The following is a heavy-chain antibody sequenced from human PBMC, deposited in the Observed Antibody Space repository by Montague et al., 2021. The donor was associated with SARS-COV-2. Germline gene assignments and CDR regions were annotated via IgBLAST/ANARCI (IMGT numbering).Heavy chain of an antibody. V-gene: IGHV3-43*02. Sequence: SLSLSWAASGFTFDDYAMHWVRQAPGKGLEWVSLISGDGGFTYYADSVEGRFTISRDNSKNSLYLQMNSLRPEDTALYSCAKDFGALWFGELFSYYFDYWGQGTLVTVSS. D-gene: IGHD3-10*01. J-gene: IGHJ4*02. CDR1: GFTFDDYA. CDR3: AKDFGALWFGELFSYYFDY. CDR2: ISGDGGFT.